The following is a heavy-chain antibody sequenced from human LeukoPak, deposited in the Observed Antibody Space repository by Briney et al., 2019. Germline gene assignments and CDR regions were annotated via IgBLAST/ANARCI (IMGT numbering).Heavy chain of an antibody. CDR2: INHSGST. Sequence: PSETLSLMCAVYGGSFSNYYWSWIRQPPGKGLECIGEINHSGSTNYNPSLKSRVTISVDTSKNQFSLKLSSVTAADTAVYYCAIRKYYDILTGYRKIPTSGFDPWGQGTLVTVSS. V-gene: IGHV4-34*01. D-gene: IGHD3-9*01. CDR1: GGSFSNYY. CDR3: AIRKYYDILTGYRKIPTSGFDP. J-gene: IGHJ5*02.